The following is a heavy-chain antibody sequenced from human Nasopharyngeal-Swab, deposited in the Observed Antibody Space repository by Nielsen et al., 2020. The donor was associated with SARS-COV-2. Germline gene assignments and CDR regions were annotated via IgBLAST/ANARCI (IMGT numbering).Heavy chain of an antibody. V-gene: IGHV3-30*03. CDR3: ARPSGSYPFDY. J-gene: IGHJ4*02. CDR2: ISYDGSNK. Sequence: GESLKISRAASGFTFSSYGMHWVRQAPGKGLEWVAVISYDGSNKYYADSVKGRFTISRDNSKNTLYLQMNSLRAEDTAVYYCARPSGSYPFDYWGQGTLVTVSS. CDR1: GFTFSSYG. D-gene: IGHD1-26*01.